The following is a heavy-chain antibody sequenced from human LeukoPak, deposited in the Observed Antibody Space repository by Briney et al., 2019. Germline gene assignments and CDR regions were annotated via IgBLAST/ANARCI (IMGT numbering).Heavy chain of an antibody. CDR2: ISGGGDST. Sequence: GGSLRLSCAASGFTFSSYGMSWVRQAPGKGLEWVSAISGGGDSTHYADSVKGRFTISRDNSKNTLYLQMNSLRAEDTAVYYCASSFYSGSSGYYYYMDVWGKGTKVTISS. CDR3: ASSFYSGSSGYYYYMDV. V-gene: IGHV3-23*01. CDR1: GFTFSSYG. D-gene: IGHD5-12*01. J-gene: IGHJ6*03.